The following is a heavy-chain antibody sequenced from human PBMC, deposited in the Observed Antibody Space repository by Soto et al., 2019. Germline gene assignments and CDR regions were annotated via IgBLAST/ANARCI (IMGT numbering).Heavy chain of an antibody. CDR3: ARGENVLVPAAQANWFDP. CDR2: MNPNSGNT. V-gene: IGHV1-8*01. J-gene: IGHJ5*02. Sequence: QVQLVQSGAEVKKPGASVKVSCKASGYTFTSYDINWVRQATGQGLEWMGWMNPNSGNTGYAQKFQGRVTMTRNAXIXKXXMERSSLRSEYTAVYYCARGENVLVPAAQANWFDPWGQGTLVTVAS. CDR1: GYTFTSYD. D-gene: IGHD2-2*01.